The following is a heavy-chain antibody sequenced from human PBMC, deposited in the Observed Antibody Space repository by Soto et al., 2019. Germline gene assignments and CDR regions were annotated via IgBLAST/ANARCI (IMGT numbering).Heavy chain of an antibody. Sequence: QVQLVQSGAEVKKPGSSVKVSCKASGGTFSSYAISWVRQAPGQGLEWMGGIIPIFGTANYAQKFQGRVTITADKSTSTAYMEQSSLRSEDTAVYYCAIRQRWLQFVPLDYWGQGTLVTVSS. CDR1: GGTFSSYA. CDR3: AIRQRWLQFVPLDY. CDR2: IIPIFGTA. J-gene: IGHJ4*02. V-gene: IGHV1-69*06. D-gene: IGHD5-12*01.